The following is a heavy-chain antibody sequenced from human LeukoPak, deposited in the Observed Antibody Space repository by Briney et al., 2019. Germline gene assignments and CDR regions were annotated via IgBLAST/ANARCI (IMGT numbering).Heavy chain of an antibody. CDR1: GFTFSSYS. J-gene: IGHJ3*02. V-gene: IGHV3-21*01. CDR3: ARDHDILTGSGAFDI. CDR2: ISSSSYI. D-gene: IGHD3-9*01. Sequence: PGGSLRLSCAASGFTFSSYSMNWVRQAPGKGLEWVSSISSSSYIYYADSVKGRFTISRDNAKNSLYLQMNSLRAEDTAVYYCARDHDILTGSGAFDIWGQGTMVTVSS.